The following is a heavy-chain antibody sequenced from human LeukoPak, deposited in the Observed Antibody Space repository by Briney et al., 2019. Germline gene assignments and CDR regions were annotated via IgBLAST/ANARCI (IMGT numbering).Heavy chain of an antibody. CDR3: ARDMSGATGAY. J-gene: IGHJ4*02. Sequence: SETLSLTCTVSGYSISSGYYWGWIRQPPGKGLEWIGSIYHSGSTYYNPSLKSRVTISVDTSKNQFSLKLSSVTAADTAVYYCARDMSGATGAYWGQGTLVTVSS. CDR2: IYHSGST. V-gene: IGHV4-38-2*02. D-gene: IGHD1-26*01. CDR1: GYSISSGYY.